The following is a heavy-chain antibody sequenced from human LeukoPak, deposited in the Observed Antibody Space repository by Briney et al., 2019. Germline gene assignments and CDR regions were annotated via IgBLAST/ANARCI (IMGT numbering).Heavy chain of an antibody. CDR1: GGSFSGYY. V-gene: IGHV4-34*01. J-gene: IGHJ4*02. D-gene: IGHD3-10*01. CDR3: ARGGPRRAVLLWFGELNYYFDY. CDR2: INHSGST. Sequence: SETLSLTCAVYGGSFSGYYWSWIRQPPGKGLEWIGEINHSGSTNYNPSLKSRVTISVDTSKNQFSLKLSSVTAADTAVYYCARGGPRRAVLLWFGELNYYFDYWGQGTLVTVSS.